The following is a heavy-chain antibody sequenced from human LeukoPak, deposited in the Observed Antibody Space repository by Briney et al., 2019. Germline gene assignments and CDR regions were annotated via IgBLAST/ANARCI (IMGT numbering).Heavy chain of an antibody. CDR1: GFTCSSYS. CDR2: ISSSSSYI. V-gene: IGHV3-21*01. Sequence: PGGSLRLSCAASGFTCSSYSMNWVRQAPGKGLEWVSSISSSSSYIYYADSVKGRFTISRDNAKNSLYLQMNSLRAEDTAVYYCARDRLSTSSPFDYWGQGTLVTVSS. J-gene: IGHJ4*02. D-gene: IGHD2/OR15-2a*01. CDR3: ARDRLSTSSPFDY.